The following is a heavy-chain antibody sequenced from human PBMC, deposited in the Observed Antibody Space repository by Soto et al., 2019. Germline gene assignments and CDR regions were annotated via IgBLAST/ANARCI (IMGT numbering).Heavy chain of an antibody. CDR2: IYYSGST. V-gene: IGHV4-31*03. Sequence: PSETLSLTCTVSGGSISSGGYYWSWIRQHPGKGLEWIGYIYYSGSTYYNPSLKSRVTISVDTSKNQLSLKLSSVTAADTAVYYCASGMTTVTTVAFDIWGQGTMVTVSS. J-gene: IGHJ3*02. D-gene: IGHD4-17*01. CDR3: ASGMTTVTTVAFDI. CDR1: GGSISSGGYY.